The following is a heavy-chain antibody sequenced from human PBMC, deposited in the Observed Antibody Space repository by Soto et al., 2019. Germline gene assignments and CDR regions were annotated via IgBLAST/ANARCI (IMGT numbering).Heavy chain of an antibody. Sequence: TSETLCLTCTVSGGSISNYYWSWIRQPPGKGLEWIGYSFSSGSTNYNPSLKSRVAISVDTSKNQFSLRLSSVTAADTAVYFCARMPVTMVRGVARYGLDVWGQGTTVTVS. CDR3: ARMPVTMVRGVARYGLDV. V-gene: IGHV4-59*01. CDR1: GGSISNYY. CDR2: SFSSGST. D-gene: IGHD3-10*01. J-gene: IGHJ6*02.